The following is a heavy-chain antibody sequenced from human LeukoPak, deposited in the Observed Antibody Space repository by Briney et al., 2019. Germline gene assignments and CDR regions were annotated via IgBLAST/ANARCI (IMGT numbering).Heavy chain of an antibody. V-gene: IGHV3-23*01. CDR3: ASDPWGIGPAFDY. D-gene: IGHD1-26*01. J-gene: IGHJ4*02. CDR2: ISSSGDST. CDR1: GFTFSNYA. Sequence: GGSLRLSCAASGFTFSNYAMGWVRQAPGKGLEWVSSISSSGDSTFNADSVKGRFTISRDTSKTTLSLQMNSLRDADTAVYHCASDPWGIGPAFDYWGRGTLVTVSS.